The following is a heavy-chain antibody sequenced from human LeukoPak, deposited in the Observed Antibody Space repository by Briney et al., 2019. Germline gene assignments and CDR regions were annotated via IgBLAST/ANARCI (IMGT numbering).Heavy chain of an antibody. Sequence: ASVKGSCKASGYTFTSYYMHWVRQAPGQGLEWMGIINPSGGSTSYAQKFQGRVTMTRDTSTSTVYMELSSLRSEDTAVYYCARDPGGGDVDYWGQGTLVTVSS. CDR2: INPSGGST. J-gene: IGHJ4*02. V-gene: IGHV1-46*01. CDR1: GYTFTSYY. CDR3: ARDPGGGDVDY. D-gene: IGHD2-21*02.